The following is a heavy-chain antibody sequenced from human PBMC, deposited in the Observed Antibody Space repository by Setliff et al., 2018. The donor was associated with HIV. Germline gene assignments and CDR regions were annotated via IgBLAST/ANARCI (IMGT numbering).Heavy chain of an antibody. CDR3: ARRDGRSMNAFEI. D-gene: IGHD6-13*01. V-gene: IGHV5-51*01. CDR1: DYTFTTYR. Sequence: GESLKLSCKAVDYTFTTYRIGWVRQMPGEGLEWMGIIYPEDSNIKYNPSFQNQVTISADKSISTAYLQVHNLKASDTATYYCARRDGRSMNAFEIWGPGTMVTVSS. J-gene: IGHJ3*02. CDR2: IYPEDSNI.